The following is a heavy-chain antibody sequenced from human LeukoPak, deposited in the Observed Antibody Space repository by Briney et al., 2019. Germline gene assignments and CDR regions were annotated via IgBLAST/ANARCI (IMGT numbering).Heavy chain of an antibody. CDR2: IFPGVSDT. CDR3: ARHPRARPFNY. V-gene: IGHV5-51*01. D-gene: IGHD6-6*01. J-gene: IGHJ4*02. CDR1: GYSFTSYW. Sequence: GESLKISFKGSGYSFTSYWIGWVGQIPGKGLEGIGIIFPGVSDTRYSPSLQGQVTISADKSIGTAYLQWSSLQASDTAMYYCARHPRARPFNYWGQGTLVTVSS.